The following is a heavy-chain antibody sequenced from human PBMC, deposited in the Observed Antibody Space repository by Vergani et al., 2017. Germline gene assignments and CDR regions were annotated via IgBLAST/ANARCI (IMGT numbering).Heavy chain of an antibody. CDR1: GYTLSNYY. J-gene: IGHJ4*02. D-gene: IGHD3-9*01. V-gene: IGHV1-46*03. Sequence: QVPVVQSGAEVKKSGASVKVFCKTSGYTLSNYYMHWVRQAPGQGLEWMGIINPSGGHTNYAQKLQGRVTMTRDTSTSTVYMELSSLRSEDTAIYYCARGDYGILTGYRYWGQGTLVTVSA. CDR3: ARGDYGILTGYRY. CDR2: INPSGGHT.